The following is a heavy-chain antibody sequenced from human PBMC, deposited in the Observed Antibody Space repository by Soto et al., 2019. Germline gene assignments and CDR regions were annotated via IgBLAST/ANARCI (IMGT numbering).Heavy chain of an antibody. D-gene: IGHD3-9*01. Sequence: EVQLLESGGALVQPGGSLSLTCAASGFTFSNFAIHWVRQAPGKGLEWVSGISGSGRSTYYADSAKGRFTISRDNSRNTVFLQMTSLRAEDTAIYYCAKVPPGGLDITPLDYWGQGALVTVSS. J-gene: IGHJ4*02. V-gene: IGHV3-23*01. CDR3: AKVPPGGLDITPLDY. CDR1: GFTFSNFA. CDR2: ISGSGRST.